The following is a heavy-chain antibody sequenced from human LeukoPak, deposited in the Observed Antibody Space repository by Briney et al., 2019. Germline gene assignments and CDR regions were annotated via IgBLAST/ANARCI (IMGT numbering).Heavy chain of an antibody. CDR3: ARESAAAGTGWFDS. D-gene: IGHD6-13*01. Sequence: SETLSLTCTVSGGSFSSYYWNWIRQPPGKGLEWLGYIYYSGSTNYNPSLKSRVTISVDTSKNQFSLKLSSVTAADTAVYYCARESAAAGTGWFDSWGQGTLVTVSS. CDR1: GGSFSSYY. J-gene: IGHJ5*01. V-gene: IGHV4-59*01. CDR2: IYYSGST.